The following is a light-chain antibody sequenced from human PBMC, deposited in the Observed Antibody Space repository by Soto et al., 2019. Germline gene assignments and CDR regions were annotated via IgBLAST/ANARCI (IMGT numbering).Light chain of an antibody. J-gene: IGKJ4*01. CDR2: GAS. CDR1: QSVSSSY. Sequence: EIVLTQSPGTLSFSPGERATLSCRASQSVSSSYLAWYQQKPGQAPRLLIYGASSRATGIPDRFSGSGSGTDFTLTISRLEPEDFAVYYCQQYGSSATFGGGTKVDIK. CDR3: QQYGSSAT. V-gene: IGKV3-20*01.